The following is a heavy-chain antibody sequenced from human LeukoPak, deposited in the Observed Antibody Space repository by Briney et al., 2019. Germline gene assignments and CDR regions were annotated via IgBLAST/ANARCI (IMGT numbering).Heavy chain of an antibody. D-gene: IGHD3-10*01. J-gene: IGHJ4*02. Sequence: GGSLRLSCAASGFTFSSYSMNWVRQAPGKGLEWVSSISSSSSYIYYADSVKGRFTISRDNAKSSLYLQMNSLRAEDSAVYYCARSRRGSGFDYWGQGTLVTVSS. CDR3: ARSRRGSGFDY. CDR1: GFTFSSYS. V-gene: IGHV3-21*01. CDR2: ISSSSSYI.